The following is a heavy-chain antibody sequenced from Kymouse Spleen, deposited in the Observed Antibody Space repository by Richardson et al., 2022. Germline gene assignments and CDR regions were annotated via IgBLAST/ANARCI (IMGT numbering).Heavy chain of an antibody. CDR1: GGSISSSSYY. Sequence: QLQLQESGPGLVKPSETLSLTCTVSGGSISSSSYYWGWIRQPPGKGLEWIGSIYYSGSTYYNPSLKSRVTISVDTSKNQFSLKLSSVTAADTAVYYCARQELELPYFDYWGQGTLVTVSS. J-gene: IGHJ4*02. CDR3: ARQELELPYFDY. V-gene: IGHV4-39*01. D-gene: IGHD1-7*01. CDR2: IYYSGST.